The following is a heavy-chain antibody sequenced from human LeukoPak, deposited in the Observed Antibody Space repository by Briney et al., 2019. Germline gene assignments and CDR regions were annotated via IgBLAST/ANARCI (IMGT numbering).Heavy chain of an antibody. V-gene: IGHV5-51*01. J-gene: IGHJ3*02. CDR3: ARFKSSGYPFDAFDI. Sequence: PGESLKISCKGSGYSFTSYWIGWVRQMPGKGLEWMGIIYPGDSDTRYSPSFQGQVTISADKSISTAYLQWSSLKASDTAMYYCARFKSSGYPFDAFDIWGQGTMVTVSS. D-gene: IGHD3-22*01. CDR2: IYPGDSDT. CDR1: GYSFTSYW.